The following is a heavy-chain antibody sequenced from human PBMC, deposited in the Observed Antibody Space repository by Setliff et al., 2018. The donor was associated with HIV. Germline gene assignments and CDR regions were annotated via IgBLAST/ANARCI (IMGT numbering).Heavy chain of an antibody. Sequence: PSETLSLTCSVSGDSLSIHYWNWIRQPAGKGLEWIGRIYSSGATSYNPSLRSRVTMSVDTSKNQLSLTLDSMTAADTAVYYCAKDRGYYFDLWGRGILVTSPQ. CDR3: AKDRGYYFDL. CDR2: IYSSGAT. D-gene: IGHD3-10*01. V-gene: IGHV4-4*07. CDR1: GDSLSIHY. J-gene: IGHJ2*01.